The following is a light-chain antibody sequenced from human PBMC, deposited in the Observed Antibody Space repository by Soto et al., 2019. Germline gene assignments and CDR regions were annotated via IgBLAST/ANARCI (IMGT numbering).Light chain of an antibody. CDR2: LNSDGSH. V-gene: IGLV4-69*01. CDR1: SGHSSYA. Sequence: QSVLTKSPSASASLGASVKLTCTLSSGHSSYAIAWHQQQPEKGPRYLMKLNSDGSHSKGDGIPDRFSGSSSGAERYLTISSLQSEDEADYYCQTWGTGIHVVFGGGTKVTVL. CDR3: QTWGTGIHVV. J-gene: IGLJ2*01.